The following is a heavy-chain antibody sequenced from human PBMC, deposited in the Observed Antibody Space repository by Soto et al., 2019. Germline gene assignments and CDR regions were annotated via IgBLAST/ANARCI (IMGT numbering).Heavy chain of an antibody. V-gene: IGHV4-59*08. CDR3: AGLGAYYQSLDP. CDR1: NGYFSTNY. J-gene: IGHJ5*02. D-gene: IGHD2-21*01. CDR2: IYYGGTT. Sequence: SETLSLTCTVSNGYFSTNYWAWFRQPPGKGLEWVGYIYYGGTTRYNPSLKSRVSLSLETSKSQFSLRLSSVTASDTAVYYCAGLGAYYQSLDPWGQGTLVTVS.